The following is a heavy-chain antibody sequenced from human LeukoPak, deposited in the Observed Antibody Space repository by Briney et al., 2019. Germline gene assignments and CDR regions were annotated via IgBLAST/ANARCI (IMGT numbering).Heavy chain of an antibody. V-gene: IGHV3-30*04. CDR1: GFTFSSYA. J-gene: IGHJ6*02. CDR3: ARSARKYSRLPRYYYGMDV. CDR2: ISYDGSNK. Sequence: PGGSLRLSCAASGFTFSSYAMSWVRQAPGKGLEWVAVISYDGSNKYYADSVKGRFTISRDNSKNTLYLQMNSLRSEDTAVYYCARSARKYSRLPRYYYGMDVWGQGTTVTVSS. D-gene: IGHD6-6*01.